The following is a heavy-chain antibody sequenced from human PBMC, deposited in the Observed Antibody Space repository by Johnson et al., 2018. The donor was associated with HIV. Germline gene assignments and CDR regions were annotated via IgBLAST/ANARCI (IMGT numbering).Heavy chain of an antibody. D-gene: IGHD1-26*01. V-gene: IGHV3-66*01. CDR1: EFTVSNKY. CDR3: AREWELLGSAFDI. CDR2: IYSGGST. Sequence: VQLVESGGGLVQPGGSLRLSCAASEFTVSNKYMTWVRQSPWKGLEWVSVIYSGGSTYYADSVKGRFTISRDNSKNTGYLQLHSLRAEDTAVYYCAREWELLGSAFDIWGQGTMVTVSS. J-gene: IGHJ3*02.